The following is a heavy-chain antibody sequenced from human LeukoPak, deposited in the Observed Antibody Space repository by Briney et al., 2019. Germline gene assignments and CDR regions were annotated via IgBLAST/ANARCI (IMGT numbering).Heavy chain of an antibody. J-gene: IGHJ5*02. V-gene: IGHV3-48*01. D-gene: IGHD5-12*01. Sequence: GGSLRLSCAASGFIFSQYSINWVRQAPGKGLEWVSHIRSTGDTFYADSVKGRYTISRDNARNSLYLQMNSLRAEDTAMYYCARDAGNSGYGCDLWGQGTLVTVSS. CDR1: GFIFSQYS. CDR2: IRSTGDT. CDR3: ARDAGNSGYGCDL.